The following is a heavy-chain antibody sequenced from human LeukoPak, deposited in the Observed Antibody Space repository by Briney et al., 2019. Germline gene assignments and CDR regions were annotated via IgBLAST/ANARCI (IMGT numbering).Heavy chain of an antibody. D-gene: IGHD5-18*01. CDR3: ARGEGQQLFDY. V-gene: IGHV4-39*07. Sequence: SETLSLTCTVSGGSISSSSYYWGWIRQPPGKGLEWIGSIYYSGSTYYNPSLKSRVTISVDTSKNQFSLKLSSVTAAGTAVYYCARGEGQQLFDYWGQGTLVTVSS. CDR1: GGSISSSSYY. CDR2: IYYSGST. J-gene: IGHJ4*02.